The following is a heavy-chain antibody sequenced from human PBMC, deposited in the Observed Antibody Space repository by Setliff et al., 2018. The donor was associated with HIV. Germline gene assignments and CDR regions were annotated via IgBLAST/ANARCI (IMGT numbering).Heavy chain of an antibody. Sequence: GESLKISCKGSGYSFSTYWIGWVRQMPGKGLEWMGIIYPGDSDTTYSPTFQGQVTISADKSISTAYLQWSSLKASDTAMYYCARHTRQLEFLEWLSPHYYHYYYMDVWGQGTTVTVSS. D-gene: IGHD3-3*01. CDR1: GYSFSTYW. V-gene: IGHV5-51*01. CDR3: ARHTRQLEFLEWLSPHYYHYYYMDV. J-gene: IGHJ6*03. CDR2: IYPGDSDT.